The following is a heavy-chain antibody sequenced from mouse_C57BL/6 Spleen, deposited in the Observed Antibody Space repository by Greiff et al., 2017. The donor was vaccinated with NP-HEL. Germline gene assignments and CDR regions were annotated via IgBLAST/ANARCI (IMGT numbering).Heavy chain of an antibody. CDR2: IWSGGST. J-gene: IGHJ2*01. V-gene: IGHV2-2*01. D-gene: IGHD2-1*01. CDR3: ARGGYYGNRGDYFDY. Sequence: VQLVESGPGLVQPSQSLSITCTVSGFSLTSYGVHWVRQSPGKGLEWLVVIWSGGSTASTAAFISRLSISKDNPKSQVFFKMNRLQADDTAIYYCARGGYYGNRGDYFDYWGQGTTLTVSS. CDR1: GFSLTSYG.